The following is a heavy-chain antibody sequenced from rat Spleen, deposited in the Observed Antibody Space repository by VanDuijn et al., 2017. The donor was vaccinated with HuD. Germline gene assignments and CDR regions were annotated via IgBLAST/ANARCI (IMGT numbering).Heavy chain of an antibody. CDR1: GYSFTSSYR. CDR2: INSAGST. Sequence: EVQLQESGPGLVKPSQSLSLTCSVTGYSFTSSYRWNWIRKFPGNKVEWMGYINSAGSTNYNPSLKSRISITRDTSKNQLFLQVNSVTTEDTATYYCARDNNYKAYWGQGVMVTVSS. J-gene: IGHJ2*01. CDR3: ARDNNYKAY. V-gene: IGHV3-3*01. D-gene: IGHD1-10*01.